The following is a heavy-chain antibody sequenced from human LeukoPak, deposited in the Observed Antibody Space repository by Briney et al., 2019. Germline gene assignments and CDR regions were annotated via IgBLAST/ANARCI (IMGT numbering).Heavy chain of an antibody. J-gene: IGHJ4*02. CDR2: IYSTGRS. V-gene: IGHV4-4*07. CDR3: ARDGPRSGYDLGHFDN. D-gene: IGHD5-12*01. CDR1: GFTFSSYW. Sequence: GSLRLSCAASGFTFSSYWMSWVRQPAGKGLEWIGRIYSTGRSDYNPSLKSRITMSVDTSKNQFSLKLSSVTAADTAVYYCARDGPRSGYDLGHFDNLGQGTLVTASS.